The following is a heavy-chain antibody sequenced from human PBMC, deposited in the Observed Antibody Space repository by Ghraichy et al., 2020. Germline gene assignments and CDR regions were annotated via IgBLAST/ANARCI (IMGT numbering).Heavy chain of an antibody. V-gene: IGHV1-18*01. Sequence: ASVKVSCKTSGYSFTNYGITWVRQAPGQGLEWMGWITTSKGNTHSAQKLQGRVTMTADTSTSIVYMELTSLTYDDTAVYYCARGINYFDPWGQGTLVTVSS. CDR3: ARGINYFDP. J-gene: IGHJ5*02. D-gene: IGHD1-7*01. CDR2: ITTSKGNT. CDR1: GYSFTNYG.